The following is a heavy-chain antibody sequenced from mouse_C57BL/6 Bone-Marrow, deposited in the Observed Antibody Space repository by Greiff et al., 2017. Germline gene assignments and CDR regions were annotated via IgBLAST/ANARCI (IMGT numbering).Heavy chain of an antibody. CDR2: IWSGGST. Sequence: QVQLKESGPGLVQPSQSLSITCTVSGFSLTSYGVHWVRQSPGKGLEWLGVIWSGGSTDYNAAFISRLSISKDNSKSQVFFQMNSLQADDTAIYYCARGHYGSSPWFAYWGQGTLVTVSA. D-gene: IGHD1-1*01. V-gene: IGHV2-2*01. J-gene: IGHJ3*01. CDR3: ARGHYGSSPWFAY. CDR1: GFSLTSYG.